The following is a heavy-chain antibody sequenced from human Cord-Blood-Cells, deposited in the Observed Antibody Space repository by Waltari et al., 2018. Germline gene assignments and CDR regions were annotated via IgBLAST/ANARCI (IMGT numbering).Heavy chain of an antibody. J-gene: IGHJ4*02. CDR2: ISSSSSYI. CDR1: GFTFSSYS. V-gene: IGHV3-21*01. Sequence: EVQLVESGGGLVKPGGSLRLSCAASGFTFSSYSMNWVRQAPGKGLEWVSSISSSSSYIYYADSVKGRFTIARDNAKNSLYLQMNSLRAEDTAVYYCARDKYSSSWFDYWGQGTLVTVSS. D-gene: IGHD6-13*01. CDR3: ARDKYSSSWFDY.